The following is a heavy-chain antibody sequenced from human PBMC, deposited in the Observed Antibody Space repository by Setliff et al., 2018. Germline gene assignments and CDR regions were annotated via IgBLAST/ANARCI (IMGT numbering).Heavy chain of an antibody. V-gene: IGHV5-51*01. CDR2: IYPGDSIT. Sequence: GESLKISCKGSGYSFSTCWIGWVRQMPGKGLEWMGIIYPGDSITRYSPSFQGQVTISVDKSINTAYLQWSSLRASDTAVYYCARVSAIDKRVDYWGQGTLVTVSS. J-gene: IGHJ4*02. CDR1: GYSFSTCW. CDR3: ARVSAIDKRVDY. D-gene: IGHD3-22*01.